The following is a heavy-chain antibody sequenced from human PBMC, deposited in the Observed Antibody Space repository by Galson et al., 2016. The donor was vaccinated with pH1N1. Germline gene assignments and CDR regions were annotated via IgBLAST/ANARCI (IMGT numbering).Heavy chain of an antibody. CDR3: ARDRRGYGDYRQDFEH. CDR2: ISGTGRYT. V-gene: IGHV3-23*01. CDR1: GFTFSHYA. Sequence: SLRLSCAASGFTFSHYAMSWVRRAPGKGLEWVSGISGTGRYTYYGDSVKGRFTISRNKSKNTLYLQLNSLRAEDTAVYYCARDRRGYGDYRQDFEHWGQGAQVSVSS. D-gene: IGHD4-17*01. J-gene: IGHJ4*02.